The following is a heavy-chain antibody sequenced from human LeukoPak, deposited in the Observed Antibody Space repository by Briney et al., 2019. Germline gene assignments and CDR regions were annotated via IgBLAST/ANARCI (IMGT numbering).Heavy chain of an antibody. CDR2: ISYDGSNK. V-gene: IGHV3-30*04. CDR1: GFTFSSYA. CDR3: ARGPVHYYYYYMDV. J-gene: IGHJ6*03. Sequence: QSGGSLRLSCAASGFTFSSYAMHWVRQAPGKGLEWVAVISYDGSNKYYADSVKGRFTISRDNSENTLYLQMNSLRAEDTAVYYCARGPVHYYYYYMDVWGKGTTVTISS.